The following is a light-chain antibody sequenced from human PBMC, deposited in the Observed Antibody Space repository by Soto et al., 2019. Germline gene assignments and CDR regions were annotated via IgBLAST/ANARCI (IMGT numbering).Light chain of an antibody. CDR3: QQSYRAPRT. CDR2: AAS. Sequence: DIQMTQSPSSLSAFVGDRVTITCRASQSISTYLNWYQQKPGKAPKVLIYAASSLQYGVPSRFSGSGSGTDFTLTTSSLQPEDFATYYCQQSYRAPRTFGQGTKVEIK. CDR1: QSISTY. J-gene: IGKJ1*01. V-gene: IGKV1-39*01.